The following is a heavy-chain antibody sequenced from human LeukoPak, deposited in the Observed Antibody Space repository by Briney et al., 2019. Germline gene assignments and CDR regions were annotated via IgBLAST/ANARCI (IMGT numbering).Heavy chain of an antibody. Sequence: SETLSLTCTVSGGSISSYYWSWIRQPPGKGLEWIGYIYYSGSTNYKSSLKSRVTISVDTSKNQFSLKLSSVTAADTAVYYCARGAAAAGYDAFDIWGQGTMVTASS. D-gene: IGHD6-13*01. J-gene: IGHJ3*02. V-gene: IGHV4-59*08. CDR2: IYYSGST. CDR3: ARGAAAAGYDAFDI. CDR1: GGSISSYY.